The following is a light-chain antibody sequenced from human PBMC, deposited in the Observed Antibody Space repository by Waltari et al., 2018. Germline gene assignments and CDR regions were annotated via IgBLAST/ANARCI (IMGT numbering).Light chain of an antibody. V-gene: IGLV3-25*03. CDR3: QSADNSGTPVV. J-gene: IGLJ2*01. CDR1: RLPQQF. Sequence: SYDLTQPPSVSVSPGQTARITCSGNRLPQQFAYWYQQKPGQAPVLMIYKDSERPSGIPERFSGSSSGTTVMLTISGVQAEDKADYYCQSADNSGTPVVFGGGTKLTVL. CDR2: KDS.